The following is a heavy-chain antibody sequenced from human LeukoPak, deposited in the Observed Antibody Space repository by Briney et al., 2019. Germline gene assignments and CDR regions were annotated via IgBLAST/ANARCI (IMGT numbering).Heavy chain of an antibody. CDR2: ISIAGEI. J-gene: IGHJ2*01. V-gene: IGHV4-34*01. Sequence: SETLSLTCAVYEGSLSGYFWSRIPQPPGKGLEWIGEISIAGEINYNPSLRSRATISMDTTKNQFSLRLTSVIAADTALYYCVRQIGAGAFDLWGRDRVVTVSS. CDR1: EGSLSGYF. D-gene: IGHD6-19*01. CDR3: VRQIGAGAFDL.